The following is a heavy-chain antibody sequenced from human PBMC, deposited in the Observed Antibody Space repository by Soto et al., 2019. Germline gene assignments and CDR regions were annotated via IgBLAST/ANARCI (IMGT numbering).Heavy chain of an antibody. D-gene: IGHD2-15*01. CDR1: GFTFSSYW. V-gene: IGHV3-7*05. CDR2: IKQDGSEK. CDR3: ARAPDRRYYYGMDV. J-gene: IGHJ6*02. Sequence: EVQLVESGGGLVQPGGSLRLSCAASGFTFSSYWMSWVRQAPGKGLEWVANIKQDGSEKYYVDSVKGRFTISRDHAKNSLYLQMNSLRAEDTAVYYWARAPDRRYYYGMDVWGQGTTVTVSS.